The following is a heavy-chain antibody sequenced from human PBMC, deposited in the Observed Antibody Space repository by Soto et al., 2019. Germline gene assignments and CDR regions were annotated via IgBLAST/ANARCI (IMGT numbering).Heavy chain of an antibody. J-gene: IGHJ6*03. CDR3: ARVGFKSLRYFDWNYYYMDV. CDR1: GFTFSSYW. CDR2: INSDGSST. D-gene: IGHD3-9*01. V-gene: IGHV3-74*01. Sequence: PGGSLRLSCAASGFTFSSYWMHWVRQAPGKGLEWVSRINSDGSSTSYADSVKGRFTISRDNAKNTLYLQMNSLRAEDTAVYYCARVGFKSLRYFDWNYYYMDVWGKGTTVTVSS.